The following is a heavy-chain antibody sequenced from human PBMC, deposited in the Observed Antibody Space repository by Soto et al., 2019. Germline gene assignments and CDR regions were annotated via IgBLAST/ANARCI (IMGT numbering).Heavy chain of an antibody. D-gene: IGHD6-13*01. J-gene: IGHJ5*02. CDR1: GGSTTSGAYY. CDR2: INYRGTT. CDR3: ARVSATGTRWFDP. Sequence: QVRLQESGPGLVKPSQTLSLTCTVSGGSTTSGAYYWGWVRQQPGKGPEWIAYINYRGTTYYNPSLKRRVTMSIDTSKNYFSLNVTSLSAADTTVYYCARVSATGTRWFDPWGKGTLVTVSS. V-gene: IGHV4-31*03.